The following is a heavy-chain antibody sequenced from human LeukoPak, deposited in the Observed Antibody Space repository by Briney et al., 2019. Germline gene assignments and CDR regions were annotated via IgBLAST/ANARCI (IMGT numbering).Heavy chain of an antibody. Sequence: PGGSLRLSCAASGFTFSAYWMHWVRQAPGKGLVWVSRIDTVGSTTTYADSVKGRFTISRDNAKNTLHLQMSSLTAEDTGVYHCARVRSGSDDWVDPWGQGTLVTVSS. CDR2: IDTVGSTT. CDR1: GFTFSAYW. CDR3: ARVRSGSDDWVDP. D-gene: IGHD1-26*01. V-gene: IGHV3-74*03. J-gene: IGHJ5*02.